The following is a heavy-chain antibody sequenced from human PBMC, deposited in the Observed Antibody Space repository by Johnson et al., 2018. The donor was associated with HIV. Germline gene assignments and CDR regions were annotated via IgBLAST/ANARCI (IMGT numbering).Heavy chain of an antibody. Sequence: QVQLVESGGDLVQPGRSLRLSCAASGFTFDDYAMHWVRQAPGRGLEWVAVISYDGSNKYYADSVKGRFTISRDNSKNTLYLQMNSLRAEDTAVYYCARVSDSDSNWGQGTMVTVSS. D-gene: IGHD3-22*01. V-gene: IGHV3-30-3*01. CDR2: ISYDGSNK. CDR1: GFTFDDYA. CDR3: ARVSDSDSN. J-gene: IGHJ3*01.